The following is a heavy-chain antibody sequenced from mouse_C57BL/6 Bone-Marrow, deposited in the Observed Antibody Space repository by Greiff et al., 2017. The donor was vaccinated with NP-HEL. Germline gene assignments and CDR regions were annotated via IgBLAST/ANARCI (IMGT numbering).Heavy chain of an antibody. V-gene: IGHV5-9-1*02. D-gene: IGHD2-4*01. CDR1: GFTFSSYA. CDR3: TRDYGTFAY. CDR2: ISSGGDYI. J-gene: IGHJ3*01. Sequence: EAMLVESGEGLVKPGGSLKLSCAASGFTFSSYAMSWVRQTPEKRLEWVAYISSGGDYIYYADTVKGRFTISRDNARNTLYLQMSSLKSEDTAMYYCTRDYGTFAYWGQGTLVTVSA.